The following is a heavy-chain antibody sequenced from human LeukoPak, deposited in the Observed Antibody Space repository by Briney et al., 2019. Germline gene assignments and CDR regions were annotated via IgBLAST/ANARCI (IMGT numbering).Heavy chain of an antibody. V-gene: IGHV4-61*01. CDR3: ARAEALWDYDSSGWYYFDY. Sequence: PSETLSLTCTVSGGSASSGSYYWGWIRQPPGKGLEWIGYIYYSGSTNYNPSLKSRVTISVDTSKNQFSLKLSSVTAADTAVYYCARAEALWDYDSSGWYYFDYWGQGTLVTVSS. CDR1: GGSASSGSYY. CDR2: IYYSGST. D-gene: IGHD3-22*01. J-gene: IGHJ4*02.